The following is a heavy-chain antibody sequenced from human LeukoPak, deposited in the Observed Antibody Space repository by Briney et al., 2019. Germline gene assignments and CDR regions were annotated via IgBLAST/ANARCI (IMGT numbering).Heavy chain of an antibody. CDR3: ATWLGATGRRGASD. D-gene: IGHD3-10*01. Sequence: ASVKVSCKASGYPFANFAISWVRQAPGQGLEWMGWISDSNGNLNYAQRLQGRLTITTDISTTTAHMELKSLTSDDSAVYYCATWLGATGRRGASDWGQGTLVTVSS. J-gene: IGHJ1*01. CDR2: ISDSNGNL. V-gene: IGHV1-18*01. CDR1: GYPFANFA.